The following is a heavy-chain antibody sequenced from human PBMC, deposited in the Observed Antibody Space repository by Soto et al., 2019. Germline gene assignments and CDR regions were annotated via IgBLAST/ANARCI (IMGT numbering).Heavy chain of an antibody. V-gene: IGHV4-31*03. D-gene: IGHD3-3*01. CDR3: ARSTTAGFLEWYEVLRPSYYFDY. Sequence: SETLSLTCTVSGGSISSGGYYWSWIRQHRGKGLEWIGYIYYSGSTNYNPSLKSRVTISVDTSKNQFSLKLSSVTAADTAVYYCARSTTAGFLEWYEVLRPSYYFDYWGQGTLVTVSS. J-gene: IGHJ4*02. CDR1: GGSISSGGYY. CDR2: IYYSGST.